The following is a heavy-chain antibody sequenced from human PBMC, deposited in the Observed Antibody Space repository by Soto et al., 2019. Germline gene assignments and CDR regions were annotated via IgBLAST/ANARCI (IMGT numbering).Heavy chain of an antibody. Sequence: PGGSLPLTCTVSGGSISSSSYYWGWIRQPPGKGLEWIGSIYYSGSTYYNPSLKSRVTISVDTSKNQFSLKLSSVTAADTAVYYCARHLDSDSSSWSWFDPWGQGTLVTVSS. CDR1: GGSISSSSYY. D-gene: IGHD6-13*01. V-gene: IGHV4-39*01. CDR3: ARHLDSDSSSWSWFDP. CDR2: IYYSGST. J-gene: IGHJ5*02.